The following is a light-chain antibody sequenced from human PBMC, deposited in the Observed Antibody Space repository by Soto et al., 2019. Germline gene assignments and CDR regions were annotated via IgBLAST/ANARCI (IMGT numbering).Light chain of an antibody. J-gene: IGKJ1*01. CDR2: GAS. CDR3: QQYGNSPQT. V-gene: IGKV3D-15*01. CDR1: QSISSH. Sequence: GMPQAASTGSVLAVERATESCGASQSISSHLVWYQQKPGQAPRLVIYGASTRVTGSPARFSGSGSGTEFTLTISRLEPEDLAVYYCQQYGNSPQTFGQGTKVDIK.